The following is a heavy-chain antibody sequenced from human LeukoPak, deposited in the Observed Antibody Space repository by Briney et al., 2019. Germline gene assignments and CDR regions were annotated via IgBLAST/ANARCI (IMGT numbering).Heavy chain of an antibody. CDR3: AKEFDYYDSVPFDY. D-gene: IGHD3-22*01. J-gene: IGHJ4*02. V-gene: IGHV3-30*18. CDR2: ISYDGSNK. Sequence: GGSLRLSCAASGFTFSSYGMHWVRQAPGKGLEWVAVISYDGSNKYYADSVKGRFTNSRDNSKNTLYLQMNSLRAEDTAVYYCAKEFDYYDSVPFDYWGQGTLVTVSS. CDR1: GFTFSSYG.